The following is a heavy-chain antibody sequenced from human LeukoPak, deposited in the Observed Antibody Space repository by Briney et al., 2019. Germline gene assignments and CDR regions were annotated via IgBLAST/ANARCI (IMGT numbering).Heavy chain of an antibody. Sequence: PSQTLSLTCTVSGGSISSSDYYWSWIRQPPGKGLEWIGYIYYSGSTYYNPSLKSRVTISVDTSKNQFSLKLSSVTAADTAVYYCARGVMGDRNDYFDYWGQGTLVTVSS. CDR3: ARGVMGDRNDYFDY. V-gene: IGHV4-30-4*08. D-gene: IGHD3-16*01. J-gene: IGHJ4*02. CDR2: IYYSGST. CDR1: GGSISSSDYY.